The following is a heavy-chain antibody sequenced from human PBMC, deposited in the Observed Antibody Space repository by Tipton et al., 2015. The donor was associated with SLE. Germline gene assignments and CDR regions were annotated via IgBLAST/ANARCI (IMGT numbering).Heavy chain of an antibody. CDR3: ARDPSRGAFDI. CDR1: GGSISSHY. Sequence: TLSLTCTVSGGSISSHYWSWIRQPPGKGLEWIGYIYYSGSTNYNPSLKSRVTISVDTSKNQFSLKLSSVTAADTAVYYCARDPSRGAFDIWGQGTMVTVSS. J-gene: IGHJ3*02. CDR2: IYYSGST. V-gene: IGHV4-59*11.